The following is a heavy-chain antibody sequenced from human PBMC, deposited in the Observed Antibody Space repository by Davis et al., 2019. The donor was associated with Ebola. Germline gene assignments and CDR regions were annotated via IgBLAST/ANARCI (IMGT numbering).Heavy chain of an antibody. CDR3: ARGGPSSYPYYYYGMDV. V-gene: IGHV1-18*01. Sequence: ASVKVSCKASGYTFTGYGISWVRQAPGQGLEWMGWISAYNGNTNYAQKLQGRVTMTTDTSTSTAYMELSRLRSDDTAVYYCARGGPSSYPYYYYGMDVWGKGTTVTVSS. D-gene: IGHD6-6*01. CDR2: ISAYNGNT. CDR1: GYTFTGYG. J-gene: IGHJ6*04.